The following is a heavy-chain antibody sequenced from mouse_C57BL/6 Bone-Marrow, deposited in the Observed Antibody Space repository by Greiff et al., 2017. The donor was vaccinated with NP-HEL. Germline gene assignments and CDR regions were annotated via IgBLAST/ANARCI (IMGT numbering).Heavy chain of an antibody. V-gene: IGHV1-81*01. CDR3: ARLRLPFAY. CDR1: GYTFTSYG. Sequence: VQGVESGAELARPGASVKLSCKASGYTFTSYGISWVKQRTGQGLEWIGEIYPRSGNTYYNEKFKGKATLTADKSSSTAYMELRSLTSEDSAVYFCARLRLPFAYWGQGTLVTVSA. J-gene: IGHJ3*01. D-gene: IGHD2-2*01. CDR2: IYPRSGNT.